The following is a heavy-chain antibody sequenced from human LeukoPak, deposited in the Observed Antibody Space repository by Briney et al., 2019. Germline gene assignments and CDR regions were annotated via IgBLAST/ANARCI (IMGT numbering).Heavy chain of an antibody. D-gene: IGHD6-19*01. CDR2: ISYDGRNK. CDR1: ALTFSSYG. CDR3: ARGVYSSGWTPMGY. J-gene: IGHJ4*02. V-gene: IGHV3-30*19. Sequence: PGPSLSLSCAPAALTFSSYGMHWVGQAPGKGREGVAVISYDGRNKSYADSVKGRFTISRDNSKNTLYLQMNSLRAEDTAVYYCARGVYSSGWTPMGYWGQGTLVTVSS.